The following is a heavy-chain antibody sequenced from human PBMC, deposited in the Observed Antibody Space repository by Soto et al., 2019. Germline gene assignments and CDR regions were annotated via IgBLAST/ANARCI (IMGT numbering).Heavy chain of an antibody. CDR2: IFPADSDT. D-gene: IGHD5-12*01. CDR3: ARRGAGYKYHY. Sequence: GESLKISCGASGYSFPAFWIGCVRQMPGKGLEWMGSIFPADSDTKYSPSFQGQVTISVDKSISTAYLKWNSLKASDTAMYYCARRGAGYKYHYWGQGTLVTVSS. J-gene: IGHJ4*02. CDR1: GYSFPAFW. V-gene: IGHV5-51*01.